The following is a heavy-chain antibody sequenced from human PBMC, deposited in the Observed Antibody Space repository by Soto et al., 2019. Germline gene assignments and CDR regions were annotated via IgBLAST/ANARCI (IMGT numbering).Heavy chain of an antibody. V-gene: IGHV3-15*07. CDR1: GFTLSNAW. CDR2: IKSKTDGGTT. CDR3: TTDQGSGSSIAYYYYGMDV. Sequence: GGSLRLSCAASGFTLSNAWMNWVRQAPGKGLEWVGRIKSKTDGGTTDYTAPVKGRFTISRDDSKNKQYLQMNSLKTEDTAVYYCTTDQGSGSSIAYYYYGMDVWGQGTTVTVSS. J-gene: IGHJ6*02. D-gene: IGHD3-10*01.